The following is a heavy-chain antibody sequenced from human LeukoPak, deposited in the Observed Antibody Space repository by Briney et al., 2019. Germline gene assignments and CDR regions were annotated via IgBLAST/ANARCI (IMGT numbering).Heavy chain of an antibody. D-gene: IGHD3-10*01. V-gene: IGHV1-18*01. J-gene: IGHJ6*03. CDR1: GYTFTSYG. CDR3: ARDESQITMVRGVYVNRVRYYYYMDV. Sequence: ASVKVSCKASGYTFTSYGISWVRQAPGQGLEWMGWISAYNGNTNYAQKLQGRVTMTTDTSTSTAYMELRSLRSDDTAVYYCARDESQITMVRGVYVNRVRYYYYMDVWGKGTTVTISS. CDR2: ISAYNGNT.